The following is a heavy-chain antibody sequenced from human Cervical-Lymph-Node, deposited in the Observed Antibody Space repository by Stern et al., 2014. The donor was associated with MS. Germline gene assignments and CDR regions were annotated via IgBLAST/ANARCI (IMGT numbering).Heavy chain of an antibody. D-gene: IGHD1-7*01. Sequence: VQLVESGGGLVQPGGYLRLSCAASGFTFSSYWMSWVRQAPGKGLEWVANIKQDGSEKYYVDSVKGRFTISRDNAKNSLYLQMNSLRAEDTAVYYCAREEGRNYGHFDYWGQGTLVTVSS. V-gene: IGHV3-7*03. CDR2: IKQDGSEK. J-gene: IGHJ4*02. CDR1: GFTFSSYW. CDR3: AREEGRNYGHFDY.